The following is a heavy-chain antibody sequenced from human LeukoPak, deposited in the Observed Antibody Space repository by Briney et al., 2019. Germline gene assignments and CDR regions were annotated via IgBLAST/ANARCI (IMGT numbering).Heavy chain of an antibody. D-gene: IGHD2-2*01. CDR2: INHSGST. CDR1: GFTFSSYW. V-gene: IGHV4-34*01. Sequence: GSLRLSCAASGFTFSSYWMSWIRQPPGKGLEWIGEINHSGSTNYNPSLKSRVTISVDTSKNQFSLKLSSVTAADTAVYYCARGRRYCSSTSCKYYYFDYWGQGTLVTVSS. J-gene: IGHJ4*02. CDR3: ARGRRYCSSTSCKYYYFDY.